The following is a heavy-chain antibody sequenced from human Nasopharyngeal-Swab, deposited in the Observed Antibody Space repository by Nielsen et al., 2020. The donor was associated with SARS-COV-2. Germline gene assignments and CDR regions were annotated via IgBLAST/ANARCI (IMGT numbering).Heavy chain of an antibody. J-gene: IGHJ4*02. Sequence: GGSLRLSWAASGFTFSSYSMNWVRQAPGKGLEWVSSISSSSSYIYYADSVKGRFTISRDNAKNSLYLQMNSLRAEDTAVYYCARATYYYDSSGYFDYWGQGTPVTVSS. CDR1: GFTFSSYS. V-gene: IGHV3-21*01. CDR2: ISSSSSYI. D-gene: IGHD3-22*01. CDR3: ARATYYYDSSGYFDY.